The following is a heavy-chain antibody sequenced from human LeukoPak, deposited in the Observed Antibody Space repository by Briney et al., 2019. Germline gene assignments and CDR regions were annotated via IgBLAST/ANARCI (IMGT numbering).Heavy chain of an antibody. CDR3: ATPSGYCSGGSCYSVTGAFDI. CDR2: IYHSGST. CDR1: GYSISSGYY. D-gene: IGHD2-15*01. Sequence: SETLSLTCAVSGYSISSGYYWGWIRQPPGKGLXXXXXIYHSGSTYYNPSLKSRVTISVDTSKNQFSLKLSSVTAADTAVYYCATPSGYCSGGSCYSVTGAFDIWGQGTMVTVSS. J-gene: IGHJ3*02. V-gene: IGHV4-38-2*01.